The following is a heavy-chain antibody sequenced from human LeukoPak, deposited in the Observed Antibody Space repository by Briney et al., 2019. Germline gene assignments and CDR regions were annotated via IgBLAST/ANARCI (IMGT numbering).Heavy chain of an antibody. J-gene: IGHJ5*02. CDR1: GGSISSGDYY. CDR3: ARILLWFGEPNWFDP. Sequence: SETLSLTCTVSGGSISSGDYYWSWIRQPPGKGLEWIGYIYCSGSTYYNPSLKSRVTISVDTSKNQFSLKLSSVTAADTAVYYCARILLWFGEPNWFDPWGQGTLVTVSS. V-gene: IGHV4-30-4*01. CDR2: IYCSGST. D-gene: IGHD3-10*01.